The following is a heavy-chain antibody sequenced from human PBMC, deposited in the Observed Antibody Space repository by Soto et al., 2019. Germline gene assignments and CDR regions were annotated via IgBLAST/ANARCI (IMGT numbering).Heavy chain of an antibody. CDR2: ISWNSGNL. CDR3: AKDIQVATIWGAPSYVMHV. D-gene: IGHD5-12*01. CDR1: GFSFGDYA. J-gene: IGHJ6*02. V-gene: IGHV3-9*01. Sequence: SLRLSCTTSGFSFGDYAMHWVRQAPGKGLEWVAGISWNSGNLGFVDSVKGRFTISRDNAKNYLYLQMNSLRPEDTALYYCAKDIQVATIWGAPSYVMHVWGQRTTITVSS.